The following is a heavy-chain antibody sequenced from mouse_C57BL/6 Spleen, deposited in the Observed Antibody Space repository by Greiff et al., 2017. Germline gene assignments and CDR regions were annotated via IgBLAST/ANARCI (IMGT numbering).Heavy chain of an antibody. V-gene: IGHV1-7*01. D-gene: IGHD2-4*01. CDR2: INPSSGYT. CDR1: GYTFTSYW. CDR3: ARSNYDYNWYFDD. Sequence: VQLQQSGAELAKPGASVKLSCKASGYTFTSYWMHWVKQRPGQGLEWIGYINPSSGYTKYNQKFKDKATLTADKSSSTAYMQLSSLTYEDSAVYYCARSNYDYNWYFDDWGTGTTVTVSS. J-gene: IGHJ1*03.